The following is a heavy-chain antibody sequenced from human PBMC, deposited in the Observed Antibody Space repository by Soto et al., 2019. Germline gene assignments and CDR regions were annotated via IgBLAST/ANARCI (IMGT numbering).Heavy chain of an antibody. CDR1: GFTFSSYE. CDR3: ARDTVLTIFWSGSYYYYGMDV. J-gene: IGHJ6*02. CDR2: ISSSGSTI. D-gene: IGHD3-9*01. Sequence: GGSLRLSCAASGFTFSSYEMNWVRQAPGKGLEWVSYISSSGSTIYYADSVKGRFTISRDNAKNSLYLQMNSLRAEDTAVYYCARDTVLTIFWSGSYYYYGMDVWGQGTTVTVSS. V-gene: IGHV3-48*03.